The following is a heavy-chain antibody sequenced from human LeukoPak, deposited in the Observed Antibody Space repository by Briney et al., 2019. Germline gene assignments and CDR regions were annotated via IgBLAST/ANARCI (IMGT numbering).Heavy chain of an antibody. CDR3: ARSGVGATSFDY. V-gene: IGHV4-59*01. Sequence: SETLSLTCTVSGGSISSYYWSWIRQPPGKGLEWIGYIYYSGSTNYNPSLKIRVTISVDTSKNQFSLKLSSVTAADTAVYYCARSGVGATSFDYWGQGTLVTVSS. J-gene: IGHJ4*02. CDR1: GGSISSYY. D-gene: IGHD1-26*01. CDR2: IYYSGST.